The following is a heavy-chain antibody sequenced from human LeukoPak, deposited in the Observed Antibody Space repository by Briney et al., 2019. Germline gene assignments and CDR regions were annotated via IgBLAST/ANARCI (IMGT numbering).Heavy chain of an antibody. V-gene: IGHV4-34*01. CDR2: IYYSGRT. CDR1: GGSFSDYY. Sequence: SETLSLTCAVYGGSFSDYYWSWIRQPPGKGLGWIGSIYYSGRTYYNPSLKSRVTISVNTSKKQFSLKLSSVTAADTAVYYCARGRPDGSGSYYKFDPWGQGTLVTVSS. CDR3: ARGRPDGSGSYYKFDP. J-gene: IGHJ5*02. D-gene: IGHD3-10*01.